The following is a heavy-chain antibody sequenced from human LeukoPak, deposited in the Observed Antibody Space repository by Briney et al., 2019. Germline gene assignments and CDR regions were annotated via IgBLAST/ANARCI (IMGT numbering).Heavy chain of an antibody. D-gene: IGHD7-27*01. Sequence: ASVKVSCKASGGTFSSYAISWVRQAPGQGLEWMGRIIPILGIANYAQKFQGRVTITTDKSTSTAYMELSSLRSEDTAVYYCARDLRWGGDYWGQGTLVTVSS. CDR3: ARDLRWGGDY. J-gene: IGHJ4*02. CDR2: IIPILGIA. V-gene: IGHV1-69*04. CDR1: GGTFSSYA.